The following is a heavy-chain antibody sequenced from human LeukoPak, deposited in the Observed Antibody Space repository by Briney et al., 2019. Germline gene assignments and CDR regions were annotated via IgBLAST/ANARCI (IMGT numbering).Heavy chain of an antibody. CDR2: INPNSGGT. CDR1: GYTFTGYY. J-gene: IGHJ4*02. V-gene: IGHV1-2*02. D-gene: IGHD6-6*01. Sequence: ASVKVSCKASGYTFTGYYMHWVRQAPGQGLEWMGWINPNSGGTNYAQKFQGRVTMTRDTSISTAYMELSRLRSDDTAVYYCARALEYSSSSEMNYWGQGTLVTVSS. CDR3: ARALEYSSSSEMNY.